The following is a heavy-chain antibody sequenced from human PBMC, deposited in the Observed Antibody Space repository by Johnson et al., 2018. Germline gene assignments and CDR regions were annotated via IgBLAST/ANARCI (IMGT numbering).Heavy chain of an antibody. CDR3: ARGGRGCYGMDV. CDR2: IQTDGSRT. CDR1: GFTFSSYW. Sequence: VQLVQSGGGLVQPGGSLRLSCAASGFTFSSYWMHWVRQAPGKGLVWVSRIQTDGSRTNYADSVKGRFTISRDNAKNTLYLQMNSLRAEDTAGYYGARGGRGCYGMDVWGQGTTVTVSS. V-gene: IGHV3-74*02. D-gene: IGHD1-26*01. J-gene: IGHJ6*02.